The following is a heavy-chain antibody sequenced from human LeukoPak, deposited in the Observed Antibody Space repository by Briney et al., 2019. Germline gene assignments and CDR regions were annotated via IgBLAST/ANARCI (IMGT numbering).Heavy chain of an antibody. Sequence: ASVKVSCKASGGPFSTYTINWVRQATGQGLEWMGWMNPNSGNTGYAQKFQGRVTMTRNTSISTAYMELSSLRSEDTAVYYCARSSPAGYSSGWLRIWGQGTMVTVSS. D-gene: IGHD6-19*01. CDR2: MNPNSGNT. CDR1: GGPFSTYT. J-gene: IGHJ3*02. V-gene: IGHV1-8*01. CDR3: ARSSPAGYSSGWLRI.